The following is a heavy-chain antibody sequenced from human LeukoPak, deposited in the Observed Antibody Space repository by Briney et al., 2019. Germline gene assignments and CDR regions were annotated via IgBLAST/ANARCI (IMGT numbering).Heavy chain of an antibody. D-gene: IGHD1-1*01. V-gene: IGHV3-23*01. J-gene: IGHJ5*02. CDR3: GKAESPTATRGNWFDH. CDR2: IRGSGGNT. Sequence: PGVSLRLSCAVSGLIFRRYCMRCVRQAPGKGLEWVSAIRGSGGNTHYADAVKGRFTISRDNSKNTRYLQMNSLRAADTAVYYCGKAESPTATRGNWFDHWGQGILVTVSS. CDR1: GLIFRRYC.